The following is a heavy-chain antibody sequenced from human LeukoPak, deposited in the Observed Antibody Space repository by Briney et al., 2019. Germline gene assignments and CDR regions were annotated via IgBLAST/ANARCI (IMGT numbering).Heavy chain of an antibody. D-gene: IGHD3-10*01. J-gene: IGHJ5*02. Sequence: GRSLRLSCAASGFNFKNYGMSWVRQAPGEGLEWVSDISVSAETTHYADSVKGRFTISRDNSKNTLYLQMNSLRAEESAVYYCAKVLDLYSTDLVRGWFDPWGQGTLVTVSS. V-gene: IGHV3-23*01. CDR3: AKVLDLYSTDLVRGWFDP. CDR2: ISVSAETT. CDR1: GFNFKNYG.